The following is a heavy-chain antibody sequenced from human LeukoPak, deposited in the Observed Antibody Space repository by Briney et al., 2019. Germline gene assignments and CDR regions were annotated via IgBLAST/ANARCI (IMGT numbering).Heavy chain of an antibody. CDR2: IYSGGST. D-gene: IGHD3-22*01. V-gene: IGHV3-53*01. CDR3: GIRDTSDYYVF. CDR1: GFTVSSNY. Sequence: GGSLRLSCAASGFTVSSNYMSWVRQAPGKGLEWVSVIYSGGSTYYADSVKGRFTISRDNSKNALYLQMNGLRADDTAVYYCGIRDTSDYYVFWGQGTLVTVSS. J-gene: IGHJ4*02.